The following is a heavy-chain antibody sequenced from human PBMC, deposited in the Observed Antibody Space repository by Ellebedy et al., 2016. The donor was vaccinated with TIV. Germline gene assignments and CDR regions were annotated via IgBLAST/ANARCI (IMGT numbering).Heavy chain of an antibody. CDR3: ARTHYYDSSGFYHDAFDI. Sequence: PSETLSLTCTVSGGSISNYYWTWIRQTPGKGLEWIGHIHYNGNTIYNPSLKSRVTISVDMSRNQFSLKLSSVTAADTAVYYCARTHYYDSSGFYHDAFDIWGQGTMVTVSS. V-gene: IGHV4-59*01. J-gene: IGHJ3*02. D-gene: IGHD3-22*01. CDR1: GGSISNYY. CDR2: IHYNGNT.